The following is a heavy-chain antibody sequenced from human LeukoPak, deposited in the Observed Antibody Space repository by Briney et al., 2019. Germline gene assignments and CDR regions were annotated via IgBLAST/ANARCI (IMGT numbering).Heavy chain of an antibody. CDR1: GFTFSSSW. D-gene: IGHD6-19*01. Sequence: GGSLRLSCAASGFTFSSSWMTWVRQAPGKGLEWVASINQDGGEIHYVDSVKGRFTISRDNSKNTLYLQMNSLRAEDTAVYYCARSIAVAGTPFDYWGQGTLVTVSS. CDR3: ARSIAVAGTPFDY. CDR2: INQDGGEI. J-gene: IGHJ4*02. V-gene: IGHV3-7*01.